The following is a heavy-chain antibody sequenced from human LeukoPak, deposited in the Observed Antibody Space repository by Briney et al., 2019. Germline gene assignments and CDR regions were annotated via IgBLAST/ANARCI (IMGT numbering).Heavy chain of an antibody. CDR1: GFTFSNYA. D-gene: IGHD6-13*01. CDR2: ISGSGGST. CDR3: ARAAAAGTKVDY. J-gene: IGHJ4*02. V-gene: IGHV3-23*01. Sequence: GGSLRLSCAASGFTFSNYAMGWVRQAPGKGLEWVSTISGSGGSTNYADSVKGRFTISRDNAKNSLYLQMNSLRAEDTAVYYCARAAAAGTKVDYWGQGTLVTVSS.